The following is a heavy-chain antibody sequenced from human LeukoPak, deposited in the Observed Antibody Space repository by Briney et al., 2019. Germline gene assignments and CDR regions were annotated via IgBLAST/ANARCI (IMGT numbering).Heavy chain of an antibody. CDR2: INHSGST. CDR1: GGSFSGYY. J-gene: IGHJ2*01. V-gene: IGHV4-34*01. CDR3: AREAYYYGSGSYYNVPFWYFDL. Sequence: PSETLSLTCAVYGGSFSGYYWSWIRQPPGKGLEWIGEINHSGSTNYNPSLKSRVTISVDTSKNQFSLKLSSVTAADTAVYCCAREAYYYGSGSYYNVPFWYFDLWGRGTLVTVSS. D-gene: IGHD3-10*01.